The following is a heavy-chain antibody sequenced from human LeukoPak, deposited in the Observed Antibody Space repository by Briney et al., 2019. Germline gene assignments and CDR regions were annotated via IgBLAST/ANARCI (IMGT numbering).Heavy chain of an antibody. D-gene: IGHD4-23*01. V-gene: IGHV3-7*01. Sequence: GSLRLSCAASGFTFSSYWMSWVRQAPGKGLEWVANIKQDGSEKYYVDSVKGRFTISRDNAKNSLYLQMNSLRAEDTAVYYCAREVDGGNSRYYYYYMDVWGKGTTVTVSS. J-gene: IGHJ6*03. CDR3: AREVDGGNSRYYYYYMDV. CDR1: GFTFSSYW. CDR2: IKQDGSEK.